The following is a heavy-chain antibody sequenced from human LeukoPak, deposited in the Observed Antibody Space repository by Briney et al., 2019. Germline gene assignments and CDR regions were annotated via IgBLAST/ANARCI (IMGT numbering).Heavy chain of an antibody. CDR1: GYTFTSYA. J-gene: IGHJ4*02. CDR2: INAGKGNT. Sequence: APVKVSCKASGYTFTSYAMHWVRQAPGQRLEWMGWINAGKGNTKYSQKFQGRVTITRDTSASTAYMELSSLRSEDTAVYYCARVRFLEWLPFDYWGQGTLVTVSS. CDR3: ARVRFLEWLPFDY. D-gene: IGHD3-3*01. V-gene: IGHV1-3*01.